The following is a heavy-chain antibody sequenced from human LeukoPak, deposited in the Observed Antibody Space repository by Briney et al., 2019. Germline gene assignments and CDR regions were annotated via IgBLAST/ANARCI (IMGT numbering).Heavy chain of an antibody. Sequence: GGSLRLSCAASGFTFSSYEMNWVRQAPGKGLEWVSYISSSGSTIYYADSVKGRFTISRDNAKNSLYLQMNSLRAEDTAVYYCARDVGSSWFGEFSFLFDYWGQGTLVTVSS. V-gene: IGHV3-48*03. J-gene: IGHJ4*02. CDR2: ISSSGSTI. D-gene: IGHD3-10*01. CDR3: ARDVGSSWFGEFSFLFDY. CDR1: GFTFSSYE.